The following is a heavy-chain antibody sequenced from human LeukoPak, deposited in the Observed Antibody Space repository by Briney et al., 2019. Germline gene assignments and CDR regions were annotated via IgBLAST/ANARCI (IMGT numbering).Heavy chain of an antibody. CDR1: SGSISSGGYY. V-gene: IGHV4-30-2*01. Sequence: SQTLSLTCTVSSGSISSGGYYWSWIRQPPGKGLEWIGEINHSGSTNYNPSLKSRVTISVDTSKNQFSLKLSSVTAADTAVYYCARSYYFDYWGQGTLVTVSS. CDR2: INHSGST. CDR3: ARSYYFDY. J-gene: IGHJ4*02.